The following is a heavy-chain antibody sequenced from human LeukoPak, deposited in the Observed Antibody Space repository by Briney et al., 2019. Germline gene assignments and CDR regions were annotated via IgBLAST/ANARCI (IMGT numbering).Heavy chain of an antibody. CDR2: ISSSGSTI. CDR3: ARDRQTGIRNAESIN. V-gene: IGHV3-48*03. CDR1: GFTFSSYE. D-gene: IGHD1-14*01. Sequence: PGGSLRLSCAASGFTFSSYEMNWVRQAPGKGLEWVSYISSSGSTIYYADSVKGRFTISRDNAKNSLYLQMNSLRAEDTAVYYCARDRQTGIRNAESINWGQGTLVTVSS. J-gene: IGHJ4*02.